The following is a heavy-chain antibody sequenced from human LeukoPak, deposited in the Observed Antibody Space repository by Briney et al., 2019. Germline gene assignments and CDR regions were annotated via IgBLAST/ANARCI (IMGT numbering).Heavy chain of an antibody. CDR1: GGSFSGYY. D-gene: IGHD1-26*01. CDR2: INHSGST. CDR3: ARVVGYYFDY. V-gene: IGHV4-34*01. J-gene: IGHJ4*02. Sequence: PSETLSLTCAVYGGSFSGYYWSWIRQPPGKGLGWIGEINHSGSTNYNPSLKSRVTISADTSKNQFSLKLSSVTAADTAVYYCARVVGYYFDYWGQGTLVTVSS.